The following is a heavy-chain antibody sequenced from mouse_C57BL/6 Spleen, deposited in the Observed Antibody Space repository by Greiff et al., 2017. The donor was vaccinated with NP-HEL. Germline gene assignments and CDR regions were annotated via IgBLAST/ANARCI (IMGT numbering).Heavy chain of an antibody. J-gene: IGHJ3*01. CDR3: ARDGYPTEFAY. D-gene: IGHD4-1*02. CDR2: IYPGDGDT. Sequence: QVQLQQSGPELVKPGASVKISCKASGYALSSCWMNWVKQRPGKGLEWIGRIYPGDGDTNYNGTFKGKATLTADKSSSTAYMQLSSLTSEDSAVYFCARDGYPTEFAYWGQGTLVTVSA. V-gene: IGHV1-82*01. CDR1: GYALSSCW.